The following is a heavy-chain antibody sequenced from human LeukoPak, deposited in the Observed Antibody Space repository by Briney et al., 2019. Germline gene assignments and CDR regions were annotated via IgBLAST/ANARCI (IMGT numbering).Heavy chain of an antibody. CDR1: GYNFSSYW. Sequence: TGESLKISCKGSGYNFSSYWIGWLRQLPGKGLEWMGIIYPEDSDTRYSPSFQGQVSLSADKSSSTAYLQWGSLKASDSAIYYCARQHYYNNSGFDPWGQGTLVTVSS. J-gene: IGHJ5*02. D-gene: IGHD3-22*01. CDR2: IYPEDSDT. CDR3: ARQHYYNNSGFDP. V-gene: IGHV5-51*01.